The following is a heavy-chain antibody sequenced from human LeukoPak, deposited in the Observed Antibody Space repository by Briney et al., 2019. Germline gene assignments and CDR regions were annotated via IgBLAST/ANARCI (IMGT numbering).Heavy chain of an antibody. Sequence: RGSLRLSCAASGFTFGSYWMTWVRQAPGKGLEWVANINQDGSERYYVDSVKGRFTISRDNAKNSLSLQMNSLRAEDTALYYCARGNAMGVWGQGTTVTASS. CDR3: ARGNAMGV. V-gene: IGHV3-7*01. CDR2: INQDGSER. J-gene: IGHJ6*02. CDR1: GFTFGSYW.